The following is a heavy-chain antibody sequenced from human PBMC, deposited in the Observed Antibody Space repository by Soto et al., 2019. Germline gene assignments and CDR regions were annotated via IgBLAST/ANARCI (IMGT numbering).Heavy chain of an antibody. V-gene: IGHV4-31*01. CDR2: IYYSGST. CDR3: ARDGQLGYCSSTSCYTSGIGY. J-gene: IGHJ4*02. CDR1: GGSISSGGYY. D-gene: IGHD2-2*02. Sequence: QVQLQESGPGLVKPSQTLSLTCTVSGGSISSGGYYWSWIRQHPGKGLEWIGCIYYSGSTYYTPSLKSLVTISVDTSKNQSSLKLSSVTAADTAVYYCARDGQLGYCSSTSCYTSGIGYWGQGTLVTVSS.